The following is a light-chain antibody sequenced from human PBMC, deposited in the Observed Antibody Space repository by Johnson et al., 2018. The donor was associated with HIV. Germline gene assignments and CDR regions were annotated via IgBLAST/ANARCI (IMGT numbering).Light chain of an antibody. V-gene: IGLV1-51*01. CDR1: SSNIGNNY. CDR3: GTWDSSLIALYV. J-gene: IGLJ1*01. Sequence: QSVLTQPPSVSAAPGQKVTISCSGSSSNIGNNYVSWYQQLPGTAPKLLIYDNNKRPSGIPDRFSGSKSGTSATLDITGLQTGDEADYYCGTWDSSLIALYVFGTGTKVTVL. CDR2: DNN.